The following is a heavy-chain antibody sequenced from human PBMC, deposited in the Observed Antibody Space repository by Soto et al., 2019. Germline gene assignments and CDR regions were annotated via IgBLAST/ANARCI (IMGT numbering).Heavy chain of an antibody. CDR3: ARGHSTDCSNGVCSFFYNHEMDV. V-gene: IGHV1-2*04. CDR2: INPKSGGT. CDR1: GYSFTDYH. J-gene: IGHJ6*02. D-gene: IGHD2-8*01. Sequence: ASVKVSCKASGYSFTDYHIHWVRQAPGQRFEWLGRINPKSGGTSTAQKFQGWVTMTRDRSISTVYMELTRLRSDDTAVYFCARGHSTDCSNGVCSFFYNHEMDVWGQGTTVTSP.